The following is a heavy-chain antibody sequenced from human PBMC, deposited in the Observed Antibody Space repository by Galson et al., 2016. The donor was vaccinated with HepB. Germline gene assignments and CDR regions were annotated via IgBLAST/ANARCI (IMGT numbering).Heavy chain of an antibody. V-gene: IGHV3-74*01. J-gene: IGHJ6*02. CDR2: INSDGSST. Sequence: SLRLSCAASGFTFSSYWMHWVRQAPGKGLVWASRINSDGSSTSYADSVKGRFTISRDNAKNTLYLQMNSLRAEDTAVYYCARGRGYGGYASYYGMDVWGQGTTVTVSS. D-gene: IGHD5-12*01. CDR1: GFTFSSYW. CDR3: ARGRGYGGYASYYGMDV.